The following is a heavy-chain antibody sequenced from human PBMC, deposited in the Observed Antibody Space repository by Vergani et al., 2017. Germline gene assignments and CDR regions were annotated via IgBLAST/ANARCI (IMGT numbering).Heavy chain of an antibody. CDR3: ATKSCGTPGCQIGYFRE. Sequence: QVQLVESGGGVVQPGRSLRLSCAASGFTFSHLGMHWVRQPPGRGLEWVAVISYDGTQKYYADSVKGRFTISRDNSKSTLYLQMNSLRTEDTAVYYCATKSCGTPGCQIGYFREWGQGTLVTVSS. CDR1: GFTFSHLG. CDR2: ISYDGTQK. J-gene: IGHJ1*01. D-gene: IGHD1-1*01. V-gene: IGHV3-30*03.